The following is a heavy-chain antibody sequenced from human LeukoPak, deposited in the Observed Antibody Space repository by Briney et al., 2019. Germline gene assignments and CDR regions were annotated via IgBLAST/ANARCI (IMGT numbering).Heavy chain of an antibody. Sequence: GSVTLSCVASGCTFSTYTMDWVRQAPGTGPEGVSSISGYSTYITYADSVKGRFTVSRDNAKNSLYLQMNSLGAEDTAVYYCARVHLAARGAVDFWGLGTLVTVSS. CDR1: GCTFSTYT. D-gene: IGHD6-6*01. CDR3: ARVHLAARGAVDF. J-gene: IGHJ4*02. V-gene: IGHV3-21*01. CDR2: ISGYSTYI.